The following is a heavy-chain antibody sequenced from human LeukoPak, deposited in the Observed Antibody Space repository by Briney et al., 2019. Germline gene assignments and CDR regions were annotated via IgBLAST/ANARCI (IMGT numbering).Heavy chain of an antibody. CDR3: ARAAGYDYVFRFDY. V-gene: IGHV1-2*02. CDR1: GYTFTGYY. Sequence: ASVKVSCKASGYTFTGYYMHWVRQAPGQGLEWMGWINPNSGGTNYAQKFQGRVTMTRDTSISTAYMELSRLRSDDTAVYDCARAAGYDYVFRFDYWGQGTLVSVSS. CDR2: INPNSGGT. J-gene: IGHJ4*02. D-gene: IGHD3-16*01.